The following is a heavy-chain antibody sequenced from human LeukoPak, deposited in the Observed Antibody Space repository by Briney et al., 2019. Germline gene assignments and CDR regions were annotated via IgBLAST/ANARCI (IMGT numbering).Heavy chain of an antibody. CDR1: GFTFSSYA. V-gene: IGHV3-23*01. D-gene: IGHD3-22*01. CDR2: ISGSGDST. Sequence: GGSLRLSCADSGFTFSSYAMKWVRQAPGKGLDWVSGISGSGDSTYYADSVKVRFNISRDSSENTLYLQMNSLRAEDTAVYYCAKANQNYYDAYMDVWGTGTTVTVSS. CDR3: AKANQNYYDAYMDV. J-gene: IGHJ6*04.